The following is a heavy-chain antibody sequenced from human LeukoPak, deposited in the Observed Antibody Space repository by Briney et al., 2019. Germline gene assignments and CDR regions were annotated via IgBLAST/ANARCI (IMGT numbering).Heavy chain of an antibody. Sequence: PGGSLRPSGAASGFTFSSYALSWVRQAPGKGLEWVSAVSGSGGTTYYADSVRGRFTISRDTPKNTLSLQMNSLRAEDTAVYYCAKGRSSGPGNYFDFWGQGTLVTVSS. CDR3: AKGRSSGPGNYFDF. CDR1: GFTFSSYA. D-gene: IGHD6-19*01. V-gene: IGHV3-23*01. CDR2: VSGSGGTT. J-gene: IGHJ4*02.